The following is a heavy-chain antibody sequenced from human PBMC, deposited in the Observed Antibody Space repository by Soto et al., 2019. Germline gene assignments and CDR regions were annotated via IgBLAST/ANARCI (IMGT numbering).Heavy chain of an antibody. CDR2: ISGSGSST. Sequence: PGGSLRLSCAASGFTFSSYAMSWVRQAPGKGLEWVSVISGSGSSTYYADSVKCRFTISRDNSKKTMYVQMNSLRAEDTAVYYCAKMSDFWSGSPTYHFDYWGQGTQVTVSS. J-gene: IGHJ4*02. D-gene: IGHD3-3*01. CDR3: AKMSDFWSGSPTYHFDY. CDR1: GFTFSSYA. V-gene: IGHV3-23*01.